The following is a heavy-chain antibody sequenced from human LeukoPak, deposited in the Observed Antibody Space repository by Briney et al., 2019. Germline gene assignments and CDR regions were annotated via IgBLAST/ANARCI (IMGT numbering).Heavy chain of an antibody. CDR3: ARAGGYYYYYMDV. V-gene: IGHV3-13*01. CDR2: IGTAGDT. J-gene: IGHJ6*03. CDR1: GFTFSSYD. Sequence: GGSLRLSCAASGFTFSSYDMHWVRQAPGKGLEWVSAIGTAGDTFYPGSVQGRFAISRENAKNSLYLQMNSLRAGDTAVYYCARAGGYYYYYMDVWGKGTTVTVSS.